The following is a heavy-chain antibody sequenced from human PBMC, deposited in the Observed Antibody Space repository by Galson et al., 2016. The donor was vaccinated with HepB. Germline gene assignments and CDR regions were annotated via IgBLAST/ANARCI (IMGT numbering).Heavy chain of an antibody. CDR1: GYTLSGLS. D-gene: IGHD3-10*01. CDR2: FDSEAGET. J-gene: IGHJ4*02. Sequence: SVKVSCKVSGYTLSGLSIHWVRQTPGKGLEWMGGFDSEAGETIFIQKFQGRITMTEDTSTDTAYMELSSLTYEETAVYFCGARRFGKLYFDYWGQGTQATVSS. V-gene: IGHV1-24*01. CDR3: GARRFGKLYFDY.